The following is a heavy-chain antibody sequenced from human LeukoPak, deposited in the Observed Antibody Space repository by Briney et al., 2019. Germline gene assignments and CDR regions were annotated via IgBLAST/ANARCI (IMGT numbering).Heavy chain of an antibody. J-gene: IGHJ5*02. CDR1: GFTFSSYW. D-gene: IGHD1-26*01. CDR2: VKQDGSEK. V-gene: IGHV3-7*01. CDR3: TINSGSHP. Sequence: GGSLRLSCAASGFTFSSYWMTWVRQAPGKGLEWVASVKQDGSEKYYVDSVKGRFTISRDNAKNSLYLQMNSLRAEDTAVYYCTINSGSHPWGQGTLVTVSS.